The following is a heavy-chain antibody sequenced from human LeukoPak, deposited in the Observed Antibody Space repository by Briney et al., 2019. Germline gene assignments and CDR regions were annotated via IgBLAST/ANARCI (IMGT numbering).Heavy chain of an antibody. D-gene: IGHD6-13*01. V-gene: IGHV3-30-3*01. CDR1: GFPFSSYA. CDR2: ISYDGSNK. Sequence: GGSLRLSCAASGFPFSSYAMHWVRQAPGKGLEWVAVISYDGSNKYYADSVKGRFTISRDNSKNTLYLQMNSLRAEDTAVYYCARDRVSSSWYRSEGFDYWGQGTLVTVSS. CDR3: ARDRVSSSWYRSEGFDY. J-gene: IGHJ4*02.